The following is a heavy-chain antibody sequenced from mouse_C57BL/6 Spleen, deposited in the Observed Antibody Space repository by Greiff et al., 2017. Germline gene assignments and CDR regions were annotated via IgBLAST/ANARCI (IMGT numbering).Heavy chain of an antibody. CDR1: GYAFSSSW. Sequence: QVQLQQSGPELVKPGASVKISCKASGYAFSSSWMNWVKQRPGKGLEWIGRIYPGDGDTNYNGKFKGKATLTADKSSSTAYMQLSSLTSEDSAVYCCAGWDYYDCDGWYFDVWGTGTTVTVSS. V-gene: IGHV1-82*01. D-gene: IGHD2-4*01. CDR2: IYPGDGDT. CDR3: AGWDYYDCDGWYFDV. J-gene: IGHJ1*03.